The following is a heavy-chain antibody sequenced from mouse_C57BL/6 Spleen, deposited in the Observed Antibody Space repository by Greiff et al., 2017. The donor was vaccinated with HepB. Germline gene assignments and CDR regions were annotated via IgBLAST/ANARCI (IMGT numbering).Heavy chain of an antibody. Sequence: QVHVKQPGAELVKPGASVKLSCKASGYTFTSYWMHWVKQRPGQGLEWIGMIHPNSGSTNYNEKFKSKATLTVDKSSSTAYMQLRSLTSEDSAVYYCARALFLGDYWGQGTSVTVSS. J-gene: IGHJ4*01. CDR1: GYTFTSYW. CDR2: IHPNSGST. CDR3: ARALFLGDY. D-gene: IGHD2-10*02. V-gene: IGHV1-64*01.